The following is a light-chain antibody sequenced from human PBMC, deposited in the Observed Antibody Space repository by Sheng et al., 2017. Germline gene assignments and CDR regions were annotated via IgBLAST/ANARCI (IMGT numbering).Light chain of an antibody. CDR3: QHYGSSRTWT. V-gene: IGKV3-20*01. Sequence: EVVLTQSPGTLSLSPGERATLSCRTSESVVSSSLTWYQQRPGQAPRLLIYGGSIRATGIPDRFSGRGSGTDFSLTISRLEPEDFAIYYCQHYGSSRTWTFGQGTKVEIK. J-gene: IGKJ1*01. CDR1: ESVVSSS. CDR2: GGS.